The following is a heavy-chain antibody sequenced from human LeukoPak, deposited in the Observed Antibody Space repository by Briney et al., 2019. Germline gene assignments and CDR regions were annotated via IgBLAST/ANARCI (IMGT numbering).Heavy chain of an antibody. Sequence: PSETLSLTCAVYGGSFSGYYWSWIRQPPGKGLEWIGEINHSGSTNYNPSLKSRVTISVDTSKNQFSLKLSSVTAADTAVYYCARGYSGYDLLNRPPVLWGQGTPVTVSS. CDR2: INHSGST. D-gene: IGHD5-12*01. V-gene: IGHV4-34*01. CDR1: GGSFSGYY. CDR3: ARGYSGYDLLNRPPVL. J-gene: IGHJ4*02.